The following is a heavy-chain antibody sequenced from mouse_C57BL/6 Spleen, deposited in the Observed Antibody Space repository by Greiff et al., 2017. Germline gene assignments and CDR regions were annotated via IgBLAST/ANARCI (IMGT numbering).Heavy chain of an antibody. V-gene: IGHV1-43*01. D-gene: IGHD2-4*01. Sequence: VQLQQSGPELVKPGASVKISCKASGYSFTGYYMHWVTQSSEKSLEWIGEINPSTGGTSYNQKFKGKATLTVDKSSSTAYMQLKSLTSEDSAVYYCARFSYDYAWYFDVWGTGTTVTVSS. J-gene: IGHJ1*03. CDR1: GYSFTGYY. CDR3: ARFSYDYAWYFDV. CDR2: INPSTGGT.